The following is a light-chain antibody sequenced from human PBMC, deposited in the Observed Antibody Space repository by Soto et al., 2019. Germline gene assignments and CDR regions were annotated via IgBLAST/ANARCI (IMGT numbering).Light chain of an antibody. J-gene: IGLJ2*01. V-gene: IGLV1-40*01. CDR1: SSNIGAGYD. CDR3: QSYDSSLSGVV. Sequence: QSVLTQPPSVSGAPGQRVTISCTGSSSNIGAGYDVHWYQQLPGTAPKLLIYANNNRPSGVPYRFSGSKSGTSASLAITGLQAEDEADYYCQSYDSSLSGVVFGGGTKLTVL. CDR2: ANN.